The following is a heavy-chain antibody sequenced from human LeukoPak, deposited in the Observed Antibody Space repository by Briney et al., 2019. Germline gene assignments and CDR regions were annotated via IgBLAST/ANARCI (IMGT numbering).Heavy chain of an antibody. CDR2: IYYSGST. CDR3: AREDSSSWYGDYYYGMDV. CDR1: GGSISTYY. V-gene: IGHV4-59*12. J-gene: IGHJ6*02. Sequence: SETLSLTCTVSGGSISTYYWSWIRQPPGKGLEWIGYIYYSGSTNYNPSLKSRVSISVDTSKNQFSLKLSSVTAADTAVYYCAREDSSSWYGDYYYGMDVWGQGTTVTVSS. D-gene: IGHD6-13*01.